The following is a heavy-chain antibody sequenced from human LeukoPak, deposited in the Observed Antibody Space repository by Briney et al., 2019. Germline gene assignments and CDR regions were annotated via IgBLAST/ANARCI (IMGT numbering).Heavy chain of an antibody. CDR2: ISWNSGSI. J-gene: IGHJ6*03. CDR1: GFTFDDYA. D-gene: IGHD6-13*01. V-gene: IGHV3-9*01. CDR3: AKDGAGPYYYYYYMDV. Sequence: LAGGSLRLSCAASGFTFDDYAMHWVRHAPGKGLEWVSGISWNSGSIGYADSVKGRFTISRDNAKNSLYLQMNSLRAEDTALYYCAKDGAGPYYYYYYMDVWGKGTTVTISS.